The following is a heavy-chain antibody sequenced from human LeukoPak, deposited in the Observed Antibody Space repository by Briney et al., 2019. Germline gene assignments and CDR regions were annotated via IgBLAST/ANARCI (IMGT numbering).Heavy chain of an antibody. CDR3: ARATRSRIVGATKSLYAFDI. Sequence: ASVKVSCKASGYTFTGYYMQWVRQAPGQGLEWMGWINPNSSGTNYAQKFQGRVTMTRDTSISTAYMELSRLRSDDTAVYYCARATRSRIVGATKSLYAFDIWGQGTMVTASS. CDR2: INPNSSGT. V-gene: IGHV1-2*02. D-gene: IGHD1-26*01. J-gene: IGHJ3*02. CDR1: GYTFTGYY.